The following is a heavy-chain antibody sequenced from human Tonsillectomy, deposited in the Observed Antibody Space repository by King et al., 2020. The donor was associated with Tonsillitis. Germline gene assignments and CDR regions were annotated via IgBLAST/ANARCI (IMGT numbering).Heavy chain of an antibody. V-gene: IGHV4-39*01. Sequence: LQLQESGPGLVKPSETLSLTCTVSGGTISSRSYNWGWIRQPPGKGLEWIGSIYYSGSTYYHPSLQSRVTISVDTSTNQFSLRWSSVTAADTAVYYCARRGYDSSGYFDYWGQGTLVTVSS. CDR1: GGTISSRSYN. D-gene: IGHD3-22*01. CDR2: IYYSGST. J-gene: IGHJ4*02. CDR3: ARRGYDSSGYFDY.